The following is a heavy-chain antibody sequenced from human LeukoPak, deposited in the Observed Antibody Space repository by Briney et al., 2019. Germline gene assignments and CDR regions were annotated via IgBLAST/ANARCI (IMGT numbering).Heavy chain of an antibody. CDR3: ARGRRELKYAPDY. J-gene: IGHJ4*02. D-gene: IGHD2-2*01. CDR1: GGSISSGDYY. Sequence: SETLSLTCTVSGGSISSGDYYWSWIRQPPGKGLEWIGYIYYSGSTYYNPSPKSRVTISVDTSKNQFSLKLSSVTAADTAVYYCARGRRELKYAPDYWGQGTLVTVSS. CDR2: IYYSGST. V-gene: IGHV4-30-4*01.